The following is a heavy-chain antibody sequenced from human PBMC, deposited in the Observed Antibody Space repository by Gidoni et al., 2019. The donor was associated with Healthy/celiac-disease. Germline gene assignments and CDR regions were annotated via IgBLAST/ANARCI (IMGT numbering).Heavy chain of an antibody. J-gene: IGHJ5*02. V-gene: IGHV4-31*03. CDR2: IYYSGST. CDR3: ARGSGEWLFGSRWFDP. Sequence: QVQLQESGPGLVKPSQTLSLTCTVSGGSISSGGYYWSWIRQHPGKGLEWIGYIYYSGSTYYNPSLKGRVTISVDTSKNKFSLKLSSVTAADTAVYYCARGSGEWLFGSRWFDPWGQGTLVTVSS. D-gene: IGHD3-3*01. CDR1: GGSISSGGYY.